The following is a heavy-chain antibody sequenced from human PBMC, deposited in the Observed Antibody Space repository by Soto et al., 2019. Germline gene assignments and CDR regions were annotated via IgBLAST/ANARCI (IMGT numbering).Heavy chain of an antibody. CDR3: AKEGSGYSSSWYVIKPYYYYYYMDV. Sequence: GGSLRLSCAASGFTFSSYGMHWVRQAPGKGLEWVAVISYDGSNKYYADSVKGRFTISRDNSKNTLYLQMNSLRAEDTAVYYCAKEGSGYSSSWYVIKPYYYYYYMDVWGKGTTVTVSS. D-gene: IGHD6-13*01. CDR1: GFTFSSYG. J-gene: IGHJ6*03. CDR2: ISYDGSNK. V-gene: IGHV3-30*18.